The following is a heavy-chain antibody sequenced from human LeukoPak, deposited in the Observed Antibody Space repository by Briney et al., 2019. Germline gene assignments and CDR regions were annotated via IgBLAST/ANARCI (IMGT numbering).Heavy chain of an antibody. CDR2: IIPILGIA. CDR1: GGTFSSYA. J-gene: IGHJ5*02. V-gene: IGHV1-69*04. Sequence: SVKVSCKASGGTFSSYAISWVRQAPGQGVEWMGRIIPILGIANYAQKFQGRVTITADKSTSTAYMELSSLRSEDTAVYYCARVGRNWNLNWFDPWGQGTLVTVSS. CDR3: ARVGRNWNLNWFDP. D-gene: IGHD1-1*01.